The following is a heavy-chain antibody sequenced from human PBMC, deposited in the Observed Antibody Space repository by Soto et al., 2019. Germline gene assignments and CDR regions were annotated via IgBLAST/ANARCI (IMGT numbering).Heavy chain of an antibody. J-gene: IGHJ4*02. CDR1: GFTFSSYA. Sequence: QVQLVESGGGVVQPGRSLRLSCAASGFTFSSYAMHWVRQAPGKRLEWVAVISYDGSNKYYADSVKGRFTISRDNSKNTLYLQMNSLRAEDTAVYYCARSSTMIVVVITLDYWGQGTLVTVSS. CDR2: ISYDGSNK. V-gene: IGHV3-30-3*01. CDR3: ARSSTMIVVVITLDY. D-gene: IGHD3-22*01.